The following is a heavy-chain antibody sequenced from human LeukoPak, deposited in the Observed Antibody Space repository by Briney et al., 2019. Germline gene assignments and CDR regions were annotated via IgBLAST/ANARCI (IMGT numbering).Heavy chain of an antibody. CDR2: INPNSGGT. V-gene: IGHV1-2*04. CDR1: GYTFTGYY. Sequence: ASVKVSCTASGYTFTGYYMHWVRQAPGQGLEWMGWINPNSGGTNYAQKFQGWVTMTRDTSISTAYMELSRLRSDDTAVYYCARESRSHGSGSYYIDYWGQGTLVTVSS. J-gene: IGHJ4*02. D-gene: IGHD3-10*01. CDR3: ARESRSHGSGSYYIDY.